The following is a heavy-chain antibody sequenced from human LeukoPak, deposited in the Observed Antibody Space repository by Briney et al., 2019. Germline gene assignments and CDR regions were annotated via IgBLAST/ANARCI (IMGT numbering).Heavy chain of an antibody. CDR1: GFTFNTSD. Sequence: GGSVRLSCAASGFTFNTSDMSWVRQAPGKGLEGVSTISGSGGNTYHADSVKGRFSISRDNSKNTLYLQMNSLRAEDTAVYYCAKSLAAEAYYYDSSGYLNWGQGSLVTVSS. CDR2: ISGSGGNT. CDR3: AKSLAAEAYYYDSSGYLN. V-gene: IGHV3-23*01. D-gene: IGHD3-22*01. J-gene: IGHJ4*02.